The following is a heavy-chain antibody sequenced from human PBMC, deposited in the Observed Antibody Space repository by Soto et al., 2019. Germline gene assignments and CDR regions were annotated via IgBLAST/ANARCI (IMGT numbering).Heavy chain of an antibody. V-gene: IGHV3-33*01. D-gene: IGHD2-15*01. CDR1: GFTFSNYG. CDR3: ARERSGGSGLDY. CDR2: IWHDGSKK. Sequence: GGSLRLSCVASGFTFSNYGMHWVRQAPGKGLECVAVIWHDGSKKYYVDSMRGRFTISRDYSKNTVYLQMNSLRAEDTAVYYCARERSGGSGLDYWGQGTQVTVSS. J-gene: IGHJ4*02.